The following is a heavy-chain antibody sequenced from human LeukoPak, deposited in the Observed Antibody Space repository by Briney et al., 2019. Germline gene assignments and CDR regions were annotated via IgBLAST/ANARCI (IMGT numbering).Heavy chain of an antibody. CDR1: GGSISSSNW. V-gene: IGHV4-4*02. Sequence: KTSGTLSLTCAVSGGSISSSNWWSWVRQPPGKGLEWIGEIYHSGSTNYNPSLKSRVTISVDKSKNQFSLKLSSVTAADTAVYYCARGGLYSSGWYGGDFDYWGQGTLVTVSS. CDR3: ARGGLYSSGWYGGDFDY. J-gene: IGHJ4*02. D-gene: IGHD6-19*01. CDR2: IYHSGST.